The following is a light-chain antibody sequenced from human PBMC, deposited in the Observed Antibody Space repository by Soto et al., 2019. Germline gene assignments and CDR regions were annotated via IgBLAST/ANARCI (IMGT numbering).Light chain of an antibody. CDR1: QSVSSD. CDR2: GSS. J-gene: IGKJ1*01. V-gene: IGKV3D-15*01. Sequence: EIVLTQSPATLSVSPGEGATPSCRASQSVSSDLAWYQHRPGQAPRLLISGSSTRATDIPDRFRGSGSGTVFTLTISSLQSEDFAVYYCQQYADWPRTFGQGTKVEIK. CDR3: QQYADWPRT.